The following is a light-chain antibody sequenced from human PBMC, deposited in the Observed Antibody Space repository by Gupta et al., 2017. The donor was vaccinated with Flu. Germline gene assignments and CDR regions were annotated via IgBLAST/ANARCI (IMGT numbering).Light chain of an antibody. CDR2: AAA. Sequence: VTIPCLSSQSIASYLNEYQLKPAKAPTVLIYAAASLQSGGPSRFSGSRSATDVTLSISSLQPEDFATDYCQKSYGIPPYTFGQGTKLQIK. V-gene: IGKV1-39*01. CDR1: QSIASY. CDR3: QKSYGIPPYT. J-gene: IGKJ2*01.